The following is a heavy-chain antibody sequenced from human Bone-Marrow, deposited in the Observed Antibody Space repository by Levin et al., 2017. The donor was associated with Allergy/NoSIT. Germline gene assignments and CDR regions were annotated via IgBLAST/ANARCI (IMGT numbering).Heavy chain of an antibody. CDR1: GFSFSNAW. D-gene: IGHD5-18*01. CDR2: IKTKTEGGTT. V-gene: IGHV3-15*01. CDR3: TTEVNNPWIQMDFDH. Sequence: GESLKISCAASGFSFSNAWMTWVRQAPGKGLEWVGRIKTKTEGGTTDYAAPVKGRFTIPRDDSKNTLYLQMNSLKTEDTAVYFCTTEVNNPWIQMDFDHWGQGTLVTVSS. J-gene: IGHJ4*02.